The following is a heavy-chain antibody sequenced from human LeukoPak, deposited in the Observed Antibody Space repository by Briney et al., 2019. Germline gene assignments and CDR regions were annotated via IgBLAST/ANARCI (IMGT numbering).Heavy chain of an antibody. CDR1: GFTFSSYA. D-gene: IGHD4-17*01. CDR3: AKVKDFYGDFYFDY. CDR2: ISGSGGST. V-gene: IGHV3-23*01. Sequence: GGSLRLSCAASGFTFSSYAMSWVRQAPGKGLEWVSAISGSGGSTYYADSVEGRFTISRDNSKNTLYLQMNSLRAEDTAVYYCAKVKDFYGDFYFDYWGQGTLVTVSS. J-gene: IGHJ4*02.